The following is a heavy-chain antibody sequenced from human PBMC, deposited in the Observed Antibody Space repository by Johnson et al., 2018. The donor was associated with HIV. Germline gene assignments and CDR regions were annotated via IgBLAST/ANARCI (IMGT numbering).Heavy chain of an antibody. CDR1: GFTFSNAW. CDR2: IKRETEGGTR. D-gene: IGHD3-10*01. Sequence: VQLVESGGGLVQPGGSLRLSCAASGFTFSNAWMTWVRQAPGKGLEWVARIKRETEGGTRDYAAPVKGRFTISRDDSKNTLYLQINSLKTDDTAVYYCANGWFSGAFDIWGQGTMVTVSS. V-gene: IGHV3-15*01. CDR3: ANGWFSGAFDI. J-gene: IGHJ3*02.